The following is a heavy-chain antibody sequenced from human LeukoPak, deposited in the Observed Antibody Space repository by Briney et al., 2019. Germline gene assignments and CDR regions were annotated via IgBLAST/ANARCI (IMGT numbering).Heavy chain of an antibody. D-gene: IGHD1-14*01. Sequence: PGGSLRLSCEASGFTFSAYAMTWVRQAPGKGLEWVSSIGSDNKPHYSESVKGRFAISRDNSKNTLFLQLHNLRVEDTALYYCARDLHYHVAMDVWGQWTTVTV. CDR2: IGSDNKP. CDR3: ARDLHYHVAMDV. CDR1: GFTFSAYA. V-gene: IGHV3-23*01. J-gene: IGHJ6*02.